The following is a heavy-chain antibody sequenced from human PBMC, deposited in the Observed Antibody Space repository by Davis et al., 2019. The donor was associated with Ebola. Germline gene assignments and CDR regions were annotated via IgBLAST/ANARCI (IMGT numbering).Heavy chain of an antibody. CDR3: VRFGLGAY. J-gene: IGHJ4*02. CDR1: DGSISTHY. CDR2: IYDSGRT. V-gene: IGHV4-59*11. Sequence: PSETLSLTCTFSDGSISTHYWNWIRQAPGKGLEWVGIIYDSGRTHYNPSLESRVSISADTSKNQFSLKPRSVTAADTAVYYCVRFGLGAYWGQGTLVTVSS. D-gene: IGHD3-16*01.